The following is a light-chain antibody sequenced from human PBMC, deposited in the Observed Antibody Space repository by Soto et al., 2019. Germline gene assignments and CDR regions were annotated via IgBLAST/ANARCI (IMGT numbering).Light chain of an antibody. CDR2: DVS. Sequence: QSLLTKPASLSGSPGQSITISCTGTSSDVGGHNSVSWYRQDPGKAPKLMIYDVSNRPSGVSDRFSGSKSGNTASLTISGLQIEDEADYYCSSFTSSVTYVFGTGTNVTVL. V-gene: IGLV2-14*01. CDR3: SSFTSSVTYV. CDR1: SSDVGGHNS. J-gene: IGLJ1*01.